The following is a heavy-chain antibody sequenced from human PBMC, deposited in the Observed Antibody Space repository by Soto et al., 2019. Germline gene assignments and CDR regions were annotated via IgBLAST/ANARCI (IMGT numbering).Heavy chain of an antibody. J-gene: IGHJ4*02. Sequence: SETLSLTCTVSGGSISSSSYYWGWIRQPPGKGLEWIGSIYYSGSTYYNPSLKSLVTISVDTSKNQFSLKLSSVTAADTAVYYCARRGYSYGYVDYWGQGTLVTVSS. CDR2: IYYSGST. D-gene: IGHD5-18*01. CDR1: GGSISSSSYY. V-gene: IGHV4-39*01. CDR3: ARRGYSYGYVDY.